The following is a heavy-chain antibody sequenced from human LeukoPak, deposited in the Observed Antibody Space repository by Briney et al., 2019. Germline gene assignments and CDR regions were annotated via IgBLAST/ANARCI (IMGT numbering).Heavy chain of an antibody. CDR2: ISGSGGST. D-gene: IGHD2-21*02. CDR3: AKGPVEYELLSLSGDLPPVSDPALDY. J-gene: IGHJ4*02. CDR1: GFTFSSYA. V-gene: IGHV3-23*01. Sequence: GGSLRLSCAASGFTFSSYAMSWVRQAPGKGLEWVSAISGSGGSTYYADSVKGRFTISRDNSKNTLYLQMNSLRIEDRAVYYCAKGPVEYELLSLSGDLPPVSDPALDYWGQGTLVTVSS.